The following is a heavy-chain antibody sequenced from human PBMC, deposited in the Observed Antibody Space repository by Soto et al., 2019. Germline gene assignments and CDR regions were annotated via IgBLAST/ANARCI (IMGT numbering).Heavy chain of an antibody. Sequence: GGSLRLSCAASGFTFSSYSMNWVRQAPGKGLEWVGRLKRKTDGGTTDYAVPVKGRFTISRDDSKNTLYLQMNSLTTEDTAVYYCTTMGLSGFYDRSGYYYFDYWGQGTPVTVSS. J-gene: IGHJ4*02. V-gene: IGHV3-15*07. CDR2: LKRKTDGGTT. CDR1: GFTFSSYS. CDR3: TTMGLSGFYDRSGYYYFDY. D-gene: IGHD3-22*01.